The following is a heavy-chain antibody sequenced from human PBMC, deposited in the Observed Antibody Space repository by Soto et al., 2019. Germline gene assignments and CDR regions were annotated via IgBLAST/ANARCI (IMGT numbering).Heavy chain of an antibody. V-gene: IGHV4-4*02. CDR2: IHRSDMT. J-gene: IGHJ4*02. Sequence: QVQLQESGPGLVKPSGTLSLTCAVSGASISSTDWWSWVRQPPGKGLEWIGEIHRSDMTNYNPSPKSRVTISLDKSKKQFSLKLSSVTAADTAVYYCARVYGGSNLDYWGQGTLVTVSS. CDR1: GASISSTDW. D-gene: IGHD1-26*01. CDR3: ARVYGGSNLDY.